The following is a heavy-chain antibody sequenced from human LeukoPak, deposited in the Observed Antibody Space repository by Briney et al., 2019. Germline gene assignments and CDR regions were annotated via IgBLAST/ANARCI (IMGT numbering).Heavy chain of an antibody. CDR1: GYTFTSYG. V-gene: IGHV1-18*01. CDR2: ISAYNGNT. D-gene: IGHD3-9*01. J-gene: IGHJ4*02. CDR3: ARAARILRYFDWPDY. Sequence: VASVKVSCKASGYTFTSYGISWVRQAPGQGLEWMGWISAYNGNTNYAQKLQGRVTMTTDTSTSTAYMELRSLRSDDTAVYYCARAARILRYFDWPDYWGQGTLVTVSS.